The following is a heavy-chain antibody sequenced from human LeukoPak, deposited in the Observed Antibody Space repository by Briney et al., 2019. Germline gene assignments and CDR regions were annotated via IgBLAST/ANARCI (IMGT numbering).Heavy chain of an antibody. Sequence: PGGSLRLSCAASGFTFSSYGMHWVCQAPGKGLEWVAFIRYDGSNKYYADSVKGRFTTSRDNSKNTLYLQMDSLRVEDTAVYYCARDLKAAGSYYPYAMDVWGQGTTVTVSS. CDR3: ARDLKAAGSYYPYAMDV. D-gene: IGHD6-13*01. V-gene: IGHV3-30*02. J-gene: IGHJ6*02. CDR2: IRYDGSNK. CDR1: GFTFSSYG.